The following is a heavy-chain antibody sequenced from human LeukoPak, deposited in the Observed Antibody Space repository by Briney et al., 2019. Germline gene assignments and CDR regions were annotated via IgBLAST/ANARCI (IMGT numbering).Heavy chain of an antibody. D-gene: IGHD3-3*01. J-gene: IGHJ4*02. V-gene: IGHV3-23*01. CDR2: ISGSGGST. CDR3: AKDSSYYDFWSGYRHYFDY. Sequence: GGSLRLSCAASGFTFSSYAMSWVRQAPGKGLEWVSAISGSGGSTYYADSVKGRFTISRDNSKNTLYLQMNSLRAEDTAVYYCAKDSSYYDFWSGYRHYFDYRGQGTLVTVS. CDR1: GFTFSSYA.